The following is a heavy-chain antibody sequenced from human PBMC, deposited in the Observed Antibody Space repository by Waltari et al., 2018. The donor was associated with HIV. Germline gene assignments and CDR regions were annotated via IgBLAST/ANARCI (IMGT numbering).Heavy chain of an antibody. CDR2: VIPILGIS. D-gene: IGHD2-2*01. CDR3: ASYCSSTSCYQQNYYGMDV. V-gene: IGHV1-69*04. CDR1: GGTFSSYA. J-gene: IGHJ6*02. Sequence: QVQLVQSGAEVKKPGSSVKVSCKASGGTFSSYAISWVRQAPGQGPEWVGRVIPILGISNYAQKFQGRVTITADKSTSTAYMELSSLRSEDTAVYYCASYCSSTSCYQQNYYGMDVWGQGTTVTVSS.